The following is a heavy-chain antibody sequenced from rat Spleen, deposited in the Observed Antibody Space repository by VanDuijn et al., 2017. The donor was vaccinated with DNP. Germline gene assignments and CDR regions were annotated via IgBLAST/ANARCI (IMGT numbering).Heavy chain of an antibody. V-gene: IGHV5-31*01. CDR1: GFTFNNHW. CDR2: ITPSGGNT. J-gene: IGHJ2*01. Sequence: EVQLVESGGGLVQPGRSLKLSCVASGFTFNNHWMTWIRQVPGKGLEWVASITPSGGNTYFPDSVKGRFTISRNNAKSTLYLQMNSLSSEDMATYYCARQTFDYWGQGVMVTVSS. CDR3: ARQTFDY.